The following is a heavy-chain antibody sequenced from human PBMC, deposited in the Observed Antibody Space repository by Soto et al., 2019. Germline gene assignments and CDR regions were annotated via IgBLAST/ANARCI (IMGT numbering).Heavy chain of an antibody. Sequence: QITLKESGPTLVKPTQTLTLTCTFSGFSLSTSGVGVGWIRQPPGKALEWLALIYWDDDKRYSPSLTSRLTTTKDTSKNQVVLTMTNMDPVDTATYYCAHVLVVVANYGMDVWGQGTTVTASS. J-gene: IGHJ6*02. CDR2: IYWDDDK. V-gene: IGHV2-5*02. D-gene: IGHD2-15*01. CDR1: GFSLSTSGVG. CDR3: AHVLVVVANYGMDV.